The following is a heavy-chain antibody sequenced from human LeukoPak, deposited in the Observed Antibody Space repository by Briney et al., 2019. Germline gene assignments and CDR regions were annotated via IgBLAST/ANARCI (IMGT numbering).Heavy chain of an antibody. CDR1: GGSISSGGYY. CDR2: IYYSGST. CDR3: ARAPTLYAFDI. V-gene: IGHV4-31*03. J-gene: IGHJ3*02. Sequence: SQTLSLTCTVSGGSISSGGYYWSWIRRHPGKGLEWIGYIYYSGSTYYNPSLRSRVTISVDTSKNQFSLKLSSVTAADTAVYYCARAPTLYAFDIWGQGTMVTVSS.